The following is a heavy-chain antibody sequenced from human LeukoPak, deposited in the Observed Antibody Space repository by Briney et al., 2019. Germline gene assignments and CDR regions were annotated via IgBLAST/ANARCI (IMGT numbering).Heavy chain of an antibody. V-gene: IGHV3-53*01. CDR3: AKDGPIAAAGVFDY. J-gene: IGHJ4*02. Sequence: GGSLRLSFAASGFTVSSNYMGWVRQAPGKGLEWVSVIYSGGSTYYADSVKGRFTISRDNSKNTLYLQMNSLRAEDTAVYYCAKDGPIAAAGVFDYWGQGTLVTVSS. D-gene: IGHD6-13*01. CDR2: IYSGGST. CDR1: GFTVSSNY.